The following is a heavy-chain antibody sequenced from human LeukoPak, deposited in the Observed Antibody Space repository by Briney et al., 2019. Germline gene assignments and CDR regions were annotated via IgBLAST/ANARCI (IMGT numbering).Heavy chain of an antibody. Sequence: GASVRVSCKASGYTFTGYYMHWVRQAPGQGLEWIGWINPNSGGTNYAQKFQGRVTMTRDTSISTAYMELSRLRSDDTAVYYCARQDNYYDSSGYYASNWFDPWGQGTLVTVSS. CDR3: ARQDNYYDSSGYYASNWFDP. J-gene: IGHJ5*02. CDR2: INPNSGGT. CDR1: GYTFTGYY. V-gene: IGHV1-2*02. D-gene: IGHD3-22*01.